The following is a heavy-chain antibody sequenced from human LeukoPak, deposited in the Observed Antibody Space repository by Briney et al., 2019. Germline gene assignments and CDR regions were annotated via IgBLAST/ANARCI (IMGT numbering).Heavy chain of an antibody. CDR1: GFTFDDYG. CDR3: ARAISGTYQAPFDY. J-gene: IGHJ4*02. D-gene: IGHD1-26*01. CDR2: VNWNGGST. V-gene: IGHV3-20*04. Sequence: PGGSLRLSCAASGFTFDDYGMSWVRQAPGKGLECVSGVNWNGGSTGYADSVKGRFTISRDNAKNSLYLQMNSLRAEDTALYYCARAISGTYQAPFDYWGQGTLVTVSS.